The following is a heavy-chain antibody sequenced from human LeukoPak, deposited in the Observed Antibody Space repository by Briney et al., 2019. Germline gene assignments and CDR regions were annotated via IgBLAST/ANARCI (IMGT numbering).Heavy chain of an antibody. Sequence: GGSLRLSCAASGFTFSSYDMHWVRQATGKGLEWVSAIGTAGDTYYPGSVKGRFTISRENAKNSLYLQMNSLRAGDTAVYYCARALLDDFWSGYAFDIWGQGTMVTASS. CDR3: ARALLDDFWSGYAFDI. CDR2: IGTAGDT. D-gene: IGHD3-3*01. J-gene: IGHJ3*02. CDR1: GFTFSSYD. V-gene: IGHV3-13*01.